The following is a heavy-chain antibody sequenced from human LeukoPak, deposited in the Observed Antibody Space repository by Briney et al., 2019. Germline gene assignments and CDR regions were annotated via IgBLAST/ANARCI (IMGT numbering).Heavy chain of an antibody. V-gene: IGHV3-53*01. CDR1: GFSVSSSF. D-gene: IGHD2-2*01. CDR2: IYNDGTTT. J-gene: IGHJ4*02. CDR3: ARELQYHYYES. Sequence: GGSLRLSCAASGFSVSSSFMSWVRQAPGKGLEWVSVIYNDGTTTKYADPVKGRFTISRDISKNTLYLQMNGLRAEDTAVYYCARELQYHYYESWGQGTLVTVSS.